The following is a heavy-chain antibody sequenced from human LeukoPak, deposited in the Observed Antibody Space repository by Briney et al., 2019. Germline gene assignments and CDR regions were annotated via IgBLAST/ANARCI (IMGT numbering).Heavy chain of an antibody. Sequence: KSSETLSLTCTVSGGSISISNYYWGWIRQPPGKGLEWIASIYYSGTSYYNPSLKSRVTISVDTSKSQFSLELSSVTAADTAVYYCARTPLTYFDYWGQGTLVTVYS. V-gene: IGHV4-39*01. D-gene: IGHD2-15*01. CDR1: GGSISISNYY. CDR2: IYYSGTS. CDR3: ARTPLTYFDY. J-gene: IGHJ4*02.